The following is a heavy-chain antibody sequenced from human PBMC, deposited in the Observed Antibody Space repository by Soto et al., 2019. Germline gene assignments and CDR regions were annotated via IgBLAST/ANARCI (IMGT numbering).Heavy chain of an antibody. CDR1: GGSFSGYY. J-gene: IGHJ4*02. Sequence: QVQLQQWGAGLLKPSETLSLTCAVYGGSFSGYYWSWIRQPPGKGLEWIGEINHSGSTNYNPSLKSRVTISVDTSKNQFSLKLSSVTAADTAVYYCARAVARLYYYDSSGYYQFDYWGQGTLVTVSS. CDR3: ARAVARLYYYDSSGYYQFDY. CDR2: INHSGST. V-gene: IGHV4-34*01. D-gene: IGHD3-22*01.